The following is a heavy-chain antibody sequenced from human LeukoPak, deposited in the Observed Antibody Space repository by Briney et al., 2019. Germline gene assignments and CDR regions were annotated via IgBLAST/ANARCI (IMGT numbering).Heavy chain of an antibody. CDR3: ARDLVTVTKGFDI. CDR1: GGSISSYY. CDR2: ISYRGST. J-gene: IGHJ3*02. D-gene: IGHD4-17*01. V-gene: IGHV4-59*01. Sequence: SETLSLTCTVSGGSISSYYWSWIRQPPGKGLEWIGYISYRGSTSYNPSLKSRLTISIDTSKNQFSLKLSSVTAADTAVYYCARDLVTVTKGFDIWGQGTMVSVSS.